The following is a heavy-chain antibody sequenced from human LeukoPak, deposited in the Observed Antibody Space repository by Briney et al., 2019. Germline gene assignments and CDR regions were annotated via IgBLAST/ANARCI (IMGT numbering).Heavy chain of an antibody. CDR1: GFIVSSTY. CDR2: IYSGDST. CDR3: AKNRVGASGLAEYFEH. Sequence: GGSLRLSCAASGFIVSSTYMSWLRQAPGKGLEWVSIIYSGDSTYYADSVKGRFTISRDNSRNTVYLQMNSLRAEDTAVYYCAKNRVGASGLAEYFEHWGQGTLVAVSS. J-gene: IGHJ1*01. V-gene: IGHV3-53*01. D-gene: IGHD1-26*01.